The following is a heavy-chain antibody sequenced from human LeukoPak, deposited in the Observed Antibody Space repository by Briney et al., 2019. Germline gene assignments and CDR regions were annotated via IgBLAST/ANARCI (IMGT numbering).Heavy chain of an antibody. CDR2: ISYDGSNK. CDR1: GFTFSSYA. Sequence: GRSLRLSCAASGFTFSSYAMHWVRQAPGKGLEWVAVISYDGSNKYYADSVKGRFTISRDNSKNTLYLQMNSLRAEDTAVYYCASGARGVRWFDPWGQGTLVTVSS. V-gene: IGHV3-30-3*01. CDR3: ASGARGVRWFDP. J-gene: IGHJ5*02. D-gene: IGHD3-10*01.